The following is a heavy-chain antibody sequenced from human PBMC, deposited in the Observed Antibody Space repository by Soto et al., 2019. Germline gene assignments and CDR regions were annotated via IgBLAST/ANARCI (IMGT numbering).Heavy chain of an antibody. V-gene: IGHV4-4*02. CDR3: ASRDPGTSVDY. CDR2: IYRTGST. D-gene: IGHD1-7*01. Sequence: SETLSLTCAVSGGSFTSNNWWTWVRQPPGQGLEWIGEIYRTGSTNYNPSLKSRVTISLDKSGNQFSLKVTSLTAADTAVYYCASRDPGTSVDYWGQGTLVTVSS. J-gene: IGHJ4*02. CDR1: GGSFTSNNW.